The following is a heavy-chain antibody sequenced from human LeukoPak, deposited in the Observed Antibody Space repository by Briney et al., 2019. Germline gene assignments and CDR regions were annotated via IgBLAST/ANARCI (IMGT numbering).Heavy chain of an antibody. CDR3: ARVRVSPYYFDY. CDR1: GGSITNSSYY. D-gene: IGHD6-13*01. J-gene: IGHJ4*02. V-gene: IGHV4-39*07. Sequence: PSETLSLTCTVSGGSITNSSYYWGWIRQPPGKGLEWIATIYYSGSTYYNPSLKSRVTISVDTSKNQFSLRLSSVPAADTAVYYCARVRVSPYYFDYWGQGTLVTVSS. CDR2: IYYSGST.